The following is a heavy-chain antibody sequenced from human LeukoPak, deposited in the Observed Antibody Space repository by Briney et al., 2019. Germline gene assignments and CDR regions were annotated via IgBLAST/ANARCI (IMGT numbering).Heavy chain of an antibody. J-gene: IGHJ5*02. CDR1: GGSISSYY. D-gene: IGHD1-7*01. CDR2: IYTSGST. V-gene: IGHV4-4*07. Sequence: SETLSLTCTVSGGSISSYYWSWIRQPAGKGLEWIGRIYTSGSTNYNPSLKSRVTISVDTSKNQFSLKLTSVTAADTAVYYCARHTNYGTGVDWFDPWGQGTLVTVSS. CDR3: ARHTNYGTGVDWFDP.